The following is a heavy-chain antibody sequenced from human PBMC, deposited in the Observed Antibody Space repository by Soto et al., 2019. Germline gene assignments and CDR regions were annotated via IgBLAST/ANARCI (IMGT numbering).Heavy chain of an antibody. CDR3: AHIPNYYQYDWFDP. Sequence: QITLKESGPTLVKPTQTLTLTCTFSGFSLTTRGVGVGWIRQPPGKALECLALIYWDDDKRYSPSLQSRLSITQETSKNPVVLTMTNVDPVDTATYYCAHIPNYYQYDWFDPWGQGTLVSVSS. CDR2: IYWDDDK. D-gene: IGHD3-16*01. V-gene: IGHV2-5*02. J-gene: IGHJ5*02. CDR1: GFSLTTRGVG.